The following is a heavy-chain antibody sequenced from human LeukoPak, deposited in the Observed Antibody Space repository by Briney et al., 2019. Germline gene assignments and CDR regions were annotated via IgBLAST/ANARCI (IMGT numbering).Heavy chain of an antibody. CDR3: ARRRIVVVPAAMLGYYFDY. CDR2: IYYSGNT. D-gene: IGHD2-2*01. V-gene: IGHV4-39*01. Sequence: SETLSLTCTVSGDSISTSNSYWGWIRQPPGKGLEWIGSIYYSGNTYYNASLKSRVTISEDTSKNQFSLKFTSVTAADTAVYYCARRRIVVVPAAMLGYYFDYWGQGTLVTVSS. CDR1: GDSISTSNSY. J-gene: IGHJ4*02.